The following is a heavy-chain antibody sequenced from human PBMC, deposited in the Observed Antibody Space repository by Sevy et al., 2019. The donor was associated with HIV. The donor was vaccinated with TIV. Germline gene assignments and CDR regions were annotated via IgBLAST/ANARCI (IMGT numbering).Heavy chain of an antibody. CDR2: IRYDGSNK. CDR1: GFTFSSYG. CDR3: ATLTEGIAAAGTAGY. J-gene: IGHJ4*02. V-gene: IGHV3-30*02. Sequence: GGSLRLSCAASGFTFSSYGMHWVRQAPGKGLEWVAFIRYDGSNKYYVDSVKGRFTISRDNSKNTLYLQMNSLRAEDTAVYYCATLTEGIAAAGTAGYWGQGTLVTVSS. D-gene: IGHD6-13*01.